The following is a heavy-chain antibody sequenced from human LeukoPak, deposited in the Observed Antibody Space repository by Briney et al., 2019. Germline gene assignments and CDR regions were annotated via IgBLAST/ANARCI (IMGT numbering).Heavy chain of an antibody. CDR1: GFTFSNAW. CDR3: TTEMYYYDSSGPPGGY. Sequence: PGGSLRLSCAASGFTFSNAWMSWVRQAPGKGLEWVGRIKSKTDGGTTDYAAPVKGRFTISRDDSKNMLYLQMNSLKTEDTAVYYCTTEMYYYDSSGPPGGYWGQGTLVTVSS. D-gene: IGHD3-22*01. J-gene: IGHJ4*02. V-gene: IGHV3-15*01. CDR2: IKSKTDGGTT.